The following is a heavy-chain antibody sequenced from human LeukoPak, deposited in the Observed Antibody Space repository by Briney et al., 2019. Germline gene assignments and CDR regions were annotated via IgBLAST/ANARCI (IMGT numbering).Heavy chain of an antibody. D-gene: IGHD6-19*01. CDR3: ARGNHGMTVALFHP. J-gene: IGHJ5*02. Sequence: SQTLSLTCAISGDSVSSNSAAWNWIRQSPSRGLEWLGRTYYRSQWYNDYAVSVKSRVTINADTSNNQVSLQLNSVTPEDTAVYFCARGNHGMTVALFHPWGQGTQVTVSS. CDR1: GDSVSSNSAA. V-gene: IGHV6-1*01. CDR2: TYYRSQWYN.